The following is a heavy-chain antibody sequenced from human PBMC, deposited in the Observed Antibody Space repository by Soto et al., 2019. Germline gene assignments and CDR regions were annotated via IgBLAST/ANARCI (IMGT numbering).Heavy chain of an antibody. D-gene: IGHD3-3*01. J-gene: IGHJ6*02. Sequence: QLQLQESGSGLVRPSQTLSLTCAVSGGSISTSDYSWSWIRQAPGRGLEWIGSIYQSGRSYYIPSLKSRATMSLVKSKNQFSLKIASAVAADTARYYCAREMTIFGVAPGGGVDVWGQGTTVTVSS. CDR1: GGSISTSDYS. CDR3: AREMTIFGVAPGGGVDV. CDR2: IYQSGRS. V-gene: IGHV4-30-2*01.